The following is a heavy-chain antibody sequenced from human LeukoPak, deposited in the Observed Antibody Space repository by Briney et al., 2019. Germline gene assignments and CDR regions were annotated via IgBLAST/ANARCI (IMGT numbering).Heavy chain of an antibody. CDR3: AKGRGTAVTSAENY. V-gene: IGHV3-23*01. CDR2: NTGECGST. D-gene: IGHD4-17*01. J-gene: IGHJ4*02. CDR1: EITFSNYA. Sequence: GWCLILPCAAPEITFSNYAMNLVRQAPGKGLGWVSGNTGECGSTYCADCVNDRFSISRDNSKTTVSLQMNSLRAEDTAVYYCAKGRGTAVTSAENYWGQGTMVTVSS.